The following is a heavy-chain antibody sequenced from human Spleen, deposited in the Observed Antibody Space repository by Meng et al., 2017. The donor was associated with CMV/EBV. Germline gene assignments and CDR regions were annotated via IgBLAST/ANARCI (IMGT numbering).Heavy chain of an antibody. Sequence: STFTFSSYTMTWARQAPGKGLEWVSAITGSGGSTYYADSLKGRFTISRDNSKSTLYLQMTSLRVEDTALYYCAKDDTYGSGSPDAFDIWGQGTMVTVSS. CDR2: ITGSGGST. CDR3: AKDDTYGSGSPDAFDI. D-gene: IGHD3-10*01. V-gene: IGHV3-23*01. J-gene: IGHJ3*02. CDR1: TFTFSSYT.